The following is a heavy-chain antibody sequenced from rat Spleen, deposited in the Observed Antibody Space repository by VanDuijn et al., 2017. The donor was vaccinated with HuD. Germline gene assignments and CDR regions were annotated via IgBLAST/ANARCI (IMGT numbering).Heavy chain of an antibody. CDR2: ISTGGGNT. CDR3: ARGYVMDA. V-gene: IGHV5S13*01. J-gene: IGHJ4*01. Sequence: EVQLVESDGGLVQPGRSLKLSCAASGFTFSDYYMAWVRQAPAKGLEWIASISTGGGNTYYRDSVKGRFTISRDNAKNTQYLQMDSLRSEDTATYYCARGYVMDAWGQGASVTVSS. CDR1: GFTFSDYY.